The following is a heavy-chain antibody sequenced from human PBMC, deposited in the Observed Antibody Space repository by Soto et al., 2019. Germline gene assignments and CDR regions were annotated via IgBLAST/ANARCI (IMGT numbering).Heavy chain of an antibody. D-gene: IGHD6-6*01. J-gene: IGHJ6*02. CDR3: ARGGSSPTNYYSGMDV. CDR2: IIPIFGTA. CDR1: GGTFSSYA. V-gene: IGHV1-69*12. Sequence: QVQLVQSGAEVKKPGSSVKVSCKTSGGTFSSYAFSWVRQAPGQGLEWMGGIIPIFGTANYAQKFQGRITITADESTSTAYMELSSLGSEDTAVYYCARGGSSPTNYYSGMDVWGQGTTVTVSS.